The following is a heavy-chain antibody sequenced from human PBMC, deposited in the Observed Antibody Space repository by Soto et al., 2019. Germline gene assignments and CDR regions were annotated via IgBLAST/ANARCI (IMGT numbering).Heavy chain of an antibody. CDR3: AGGGTTVGPLYYYYYGMDV. CDR1: GYTFASYY. CDR2: INPSGGST. D-gene: IGHD4-4*01. Sequence: ASVKVSCKASGYTFASYYMHWVRQAPGQGLEWMGIINPSGGSTSYAQKFQGRVTMTRDTSTSTVYMELSSLRSEDTAVYYCAGGGTTVGPLYYYYYGMDVWGQGTTVTVAS. J-gene: IGHJ6*02. V-gene: IGHV1-46*01.